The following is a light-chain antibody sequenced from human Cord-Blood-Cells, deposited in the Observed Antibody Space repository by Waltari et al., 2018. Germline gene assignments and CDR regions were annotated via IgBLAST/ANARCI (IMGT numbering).Light chain of an antibody. V-gene: IGLV10-54*01. J-gene: IGLJ3*02. CDR1: SNNVGNQG. Sequence: QAGLTQPPSVSKGLRQTATLTCTGNSNNVGNQGAARLQQHQGHPPKLLSYRNNNPXXXXXEXXXXXXXGNTASLTITGLQPEDEADYYCSAWDSSLSAWVFGGGTKLTVL. CDR2: RNN. CDR3: SAWDSSLSAWV.